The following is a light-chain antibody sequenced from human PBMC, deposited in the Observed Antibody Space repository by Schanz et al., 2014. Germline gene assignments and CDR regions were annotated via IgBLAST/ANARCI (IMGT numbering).Light chain of an antibody. Sequence: EIVLTQSPATLSVSPGERATLSCRASQSVSSYLAWYQHIPGQAPRLLIYGASSRATGIPDRFSGSESGTDFTLTISRLEPEDFAVYYCQQYGSYPLTFGGGTKVEIK. J-gene: IGKJ4*01. CDR2: GAS. V-gene: IGKV3-20*01. CDR1: QSVSSY. CDR3: QQYGSYPLT.